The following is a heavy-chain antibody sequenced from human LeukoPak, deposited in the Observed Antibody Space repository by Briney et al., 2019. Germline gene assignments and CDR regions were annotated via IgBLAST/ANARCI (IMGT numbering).Heavy chain of an antibody. CDR1: GFTFSSYG. V-gene: IGHV3-30*02. D-gene: IGHD3-9*01. CDR2: IRYDGSNK. Sequence: GGSLRLSCAASGFTFSSYGMHWVRQAPGKGLEWVAFIRYDGSNKYYADSVKGRFTISRDNSKNTLYLQMNSLRAEDTAVYYCAKEENDCDILTGYYNWFDPWGQGTLVTVSS. CDR3: AKEENDCDILTGYYNWFDP. J-gene: IGHJ5*02.